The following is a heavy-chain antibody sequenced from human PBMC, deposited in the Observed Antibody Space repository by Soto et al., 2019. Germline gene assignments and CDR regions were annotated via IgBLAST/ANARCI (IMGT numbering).Heavy chain of an antibody. D-gene: IGHD6-19*01. V-gene: IGHV3-48*02. CDR3: ARDSSGTY. J-gene: IGHJ4*02. Sequence: PGGSLRLSCAASGFTFSGYSMNWVRQAPGKGLEWVSYISSSSTIIFYADSVKGRFSISRDNAKNSVSLQMDSLRDEDTAAYYCARDSSGTYWGQGTQVTVSS. CDR2: ISSSSTII. CDR1: GFTFSGYS.